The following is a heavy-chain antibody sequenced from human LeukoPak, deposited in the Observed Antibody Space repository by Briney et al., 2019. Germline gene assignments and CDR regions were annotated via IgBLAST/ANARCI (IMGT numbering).Heavy chain of an antibody. D-gene: IGHD6-19*01. CDR3: AKDGSIAVAGKYFDY. V-gene: IGHV3-9*03. CDR2: ISWNSGSI. CDR1: GFTFDDYA. J-gene: IGHJ4*02. Sequence: GRSLRLSCAASGFTFDDYAMHWVRQAPGKGLEWVSGISWNSGSIVYADSVKGRFTISRDNAKNSLYLQMNSLRAEDMALYYCAKDGSIAVAGKYFDYWGQGTLVTVSS.